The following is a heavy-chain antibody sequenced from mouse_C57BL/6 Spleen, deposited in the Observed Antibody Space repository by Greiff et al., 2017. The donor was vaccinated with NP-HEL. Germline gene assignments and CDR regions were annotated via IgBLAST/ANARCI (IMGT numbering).Heavy chain of an antibody. V-gene: IGHV5-2*01. D-gene: IGHD1-1*01. CDR3: ARRGGSSYWYFDV. CDR1: EYEFPSHD. Sequence: EVQGVESGGGLVQPGESLKLSCESNEYEFPSHDMSWVRKTPEKRLELVAAINSDGGSTYYPDTMERRFIISRDNTKKTLYLQMSSLRAEDTAVYYCARRGGSSYWYFDVWGTGTTVTVSS. CDR2: INSDGGST. J-gene: IGHJ1*03.